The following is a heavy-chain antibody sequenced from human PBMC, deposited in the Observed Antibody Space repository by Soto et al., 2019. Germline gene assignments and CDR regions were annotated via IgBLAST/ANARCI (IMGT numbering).Heavy chain of an antibody. Sequence: PGESLKISCKGSGYSFTNYWIGWVRQMPGKGLEWMGIIYPGDSDTRYSPSFQGQVTISADKSISTAYLQWSSLKASDTAMYYCARPRHYYDSSASRYYFDHWGQGTLVTVSS. J-gene: IGHJ4*02. D-gene: IGHD3-22*01. CDR1: GYSFTNYW. CDR3: ARPRHYYDSSASRYYFDH. V-gene: IGHV5-51*01. CDR2: IYPGDSDT.